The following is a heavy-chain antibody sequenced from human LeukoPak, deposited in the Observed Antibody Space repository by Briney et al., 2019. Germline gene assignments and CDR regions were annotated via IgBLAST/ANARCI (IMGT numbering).Heavy chain of an antibody. D-gene: IGHD3-3*01. CDR3: AKDPLDFWSGYSG. CDR1: GFTFRSYS. V-gene: IGHV3-23*01. CDR2: ISGYVGST. Sequence: GGSLRLSCAASGFTFRSYSMSWVRQAPGKGLEWVSAISGYVGSTYYADSVKGRFTISRDNSRNTLYLQMNSLRAEDTAVYYCAKDPLDFWSGYSGWGQGTLVTVSA. J-gene: IGHJ4*02.